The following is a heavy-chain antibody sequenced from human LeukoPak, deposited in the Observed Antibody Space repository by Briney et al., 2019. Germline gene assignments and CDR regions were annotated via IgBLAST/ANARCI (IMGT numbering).Heavy chain of an antibody. Sequence: GGSLRLSCAASGFTLSDYWMHWVRQAPGKGLVWVSRISTDGSSTTNADSVKGRFTISRDNAKNMVYLQMNSLRVEDTAVYYCARDCGTSGCDFWGQGTLVSVSS. CDR1: GFTLSDYW. D-gene: IGHD5-12*01. CDR2: ISTDGSST. V-gene: IGHV3-74*01. J-gene: IGHJ4*02. CDR3: ARDCGTSGCDF.